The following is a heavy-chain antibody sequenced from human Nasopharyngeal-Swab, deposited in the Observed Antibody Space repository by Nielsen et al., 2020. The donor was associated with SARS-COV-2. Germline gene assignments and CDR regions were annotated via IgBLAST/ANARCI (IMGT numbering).Heavy chain of an antibody. CDR1: GGSISSSSYY. J-gene: IGHJ4*02. Sequence: SETLSPTCTVSGGSISSSSYYWGWIRQPPGKGLEWIGSIYYSGSTYYNPSLKSRVTISVDTSKNQFSLKLSSVTAADTAVYYCARHRYSSSWSWYFDYWGQGTLVTVSS. CDR2: IYYSGST. CDR3: ARHRYSSSWSWYFDY. V-gene: IGHV4-39*01. D-gene: IGHD6-13*01.